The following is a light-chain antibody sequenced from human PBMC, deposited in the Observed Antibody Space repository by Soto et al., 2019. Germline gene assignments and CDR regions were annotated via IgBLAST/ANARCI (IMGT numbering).Light chain of an antibody. CDR1: QSICRC. V-gene: IGKV1-5*01. J-gene: IGKJ1*01. CDR3: QQCYMGWT. Sequence: DIQMTQSPSTLSASVGDRVTITCRASQSICRCLAWYQHQPGKAPKLMIYDASTLESGVPSRFSGTGSGTEFPFSITSLQPEDFGTYYCQQCYMGWTFGQGTKVDIK. CDR2: DAS.